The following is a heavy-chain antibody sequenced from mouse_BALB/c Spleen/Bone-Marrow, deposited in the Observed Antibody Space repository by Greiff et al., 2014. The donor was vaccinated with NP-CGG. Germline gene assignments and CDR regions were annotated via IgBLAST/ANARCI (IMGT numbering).Heavy chain of an antibody. CDR3: AREYGNCRGYFDG. J-gene: IGHJ1*01. CDR1: GYTFTSYW. V-gene: IGHV1-87*01. CDR2: IYPGDGDT. Sequence: QVQLQQSGAELARPGASVKLSCKASGYTFTSYWMQWVKQRPGQGLEWIGAIYPGDGDTRYTQKFKGKATLTADKSSSTAYMQLSSLASEGSAFYYCAREYGNCRGYFDGWGAGTTVTVSS. D-gene: IGHD2-10*02.